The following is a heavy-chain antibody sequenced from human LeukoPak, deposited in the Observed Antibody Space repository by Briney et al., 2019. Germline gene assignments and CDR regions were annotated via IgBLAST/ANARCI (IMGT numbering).Heavy chain of an antibody. Sequence: GGSPRLSCAASGFTFSNYWMSWVRQAPGKGLEWVANIKQDGSEKYYVDSVEGRFSISRDNAKNSLYLQMNSLRAEDTALYYCARTYGEVAFDIWGQGTMVTVSS. V-gene: IGHV3-7*01. CDR1: GFTFSNYW. D-gene: IGHD4-17*01. CDR2: IKQDGSEK. J-gene: IGHJ3*02. CDR3: ARTYGEVAFDI.